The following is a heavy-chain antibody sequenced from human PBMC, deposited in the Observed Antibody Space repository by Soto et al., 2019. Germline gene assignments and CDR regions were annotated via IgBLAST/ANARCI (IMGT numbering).Heavy chain of an antibody. D-gene: IGHD4-17*01. Sequence: GASVKVSCKASGFTFTAYHMHWVRQAPGQGLEWMGWIDLNNGDTHYEQRFQGWVTMTRDTSISTAYMELGNLKSDDTAVYYCARQHGDYYRWFDPGGQGTLVTVSS. CDR1: GFTFTAYH. CDR2: IDLNNGDT. V-gene: IGHV1-2*04. J-gene: IGHJ5*02. CDR3: ARQHGDYYRWFDP.